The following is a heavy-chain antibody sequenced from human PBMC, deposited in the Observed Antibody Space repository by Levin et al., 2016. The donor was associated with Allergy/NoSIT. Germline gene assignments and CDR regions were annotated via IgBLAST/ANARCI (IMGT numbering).Heavy chain of an antibody. CDR2: IWYDGSSK. CDR1: GFTFSDYN. J-gene: IGHJ4*02. D-gene: IGHD1-26*01. Sequence: GESLKISCAASGFTFSDYNMHWVRQAPGKGLEWVAFIWYDGSSKLYADSVKGRFTISRDNFKNTVDLQMNSLRPDDTAVYYCVKDFKWEEAGGRLDYWGQGNVVTVSS. CDR3: VKDFKWEEAGGRLDY. V-gene: IGHV3-30*02.